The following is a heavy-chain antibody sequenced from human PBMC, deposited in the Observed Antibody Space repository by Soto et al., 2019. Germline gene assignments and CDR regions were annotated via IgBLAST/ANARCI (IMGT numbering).Heavy chain of an antibody. CDR3: ARGQWGSGWSLVDYYAGNAV. CDR2: INCSEST. J-gene: IGHJ6*02. CDR1: GASLSPYY. D-gene: IGHD6-19*01. V-gene: IGHV4-34*01. Sequence: QVQLQQWGAGLLKPSDTLSLTCAVYGASLSPYYWSWGWIRQPPGKGLEWIGEINCSESTNYNPSLKGRVTISVDTSKQTFSRNLRSVTAADMAVYYCARGQWGSGWSLVDYYAGNAVWGQGTAVTVS.